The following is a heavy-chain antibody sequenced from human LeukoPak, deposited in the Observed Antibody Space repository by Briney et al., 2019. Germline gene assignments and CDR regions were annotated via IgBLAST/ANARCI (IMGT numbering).Heavy chain of an antibody. CDR3: ARHLTGQRAFDI. CDR1: GGSFRGYY. V-gene: IGHV4-34*12. J-gene: IGHJ3*02. CDR2: IIPGGSA. Sequence: SETLSLTCAVYGGSFRGYYWSWIRQPPAKGLEWIGEIIPGGSASYSPSLKSRVTMSVDTSKNQFSLKLNSMTAADTAVYYCARHLTGQRAFDIWGQGTMVTVSS.